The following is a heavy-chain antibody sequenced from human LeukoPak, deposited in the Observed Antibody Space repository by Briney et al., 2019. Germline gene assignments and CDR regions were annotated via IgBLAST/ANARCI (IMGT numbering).Heavy chain of an antibody. CDR1: GGSISSYY. V-gene: IGHV4-59*01. CDR2: IYYSGST. Sequence: SETLSLTCTVSGGSISSYYWSWLRQPAGKGLEWIGYIYYSGSTNYNPSLKSRVTISMDTSKNQFSLKLSSVTAADTAVYYCATDARYCSGGTCYSDRLGYWGQGTLVTVSS. J-gene: IGHJ4*02. D-gene: IGHD2-15*01. CDR3: ATDARYCSGGTCYSDRLGY.